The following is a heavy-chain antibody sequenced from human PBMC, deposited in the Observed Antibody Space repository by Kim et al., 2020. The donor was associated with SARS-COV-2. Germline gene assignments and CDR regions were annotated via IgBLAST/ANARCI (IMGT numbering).Heavy chain of an antibody. J-gene: IGHJ6*02. CDR1: GYTFTSYA. CDR2: INTNTGNQ. D-gene: IGHD3-3*01. Sequence: ASVKVSCKASGYTFTSYAMNWVRQAPGQGLEWMGWINTNTGNQTNPQGFPGRFFFPLDTPVSTANLQTSSLKAEDTAVDYCARERRTTIFGVVIGDYYGMDVWGQGTTVTVSS. CDR3: ARERRTTIFGVVIGDYYGMDV. V-gene: IGHV7-4-1*02.